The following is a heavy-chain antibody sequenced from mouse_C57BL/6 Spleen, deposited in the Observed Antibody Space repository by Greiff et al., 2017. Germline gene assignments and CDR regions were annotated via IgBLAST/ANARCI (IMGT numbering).Heavy chain of an antibody. CDR2: INPSSGYT. V-gene: IGHV1-7*01. CDR3: ARGADYYGSSYGGYYYAMDY. CDR1: GYTFTSYW. Sequence: VQLQQSGAELAKPGASVKLSCKASGYTFTSYWMHWVNQRPGQGLEWIGYINPSSGYTKYNQKFKDKATLTADKSSSPAYMQLSSLTYEDSAVYYCARGADYYGSSYGGYYYAMDYWGQGTSVTVSS. D-gene: IGHD1-1*01. J-gene: IGHJ4*01.